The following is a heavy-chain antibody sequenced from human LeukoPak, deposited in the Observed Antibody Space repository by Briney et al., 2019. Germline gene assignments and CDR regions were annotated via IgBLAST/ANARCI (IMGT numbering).Heavy chain of an antibody. CDR3: ARLKGCRGNYYGSGSYYTCYYFDY. CDR1: GGSFSGNY. V-gene: IGHV4-34*01. CDR2: INHSGST. D-gene: IGHD3-10*01. J-gene: IGHJ4*02. Sequence: SETLSLTCAVYGGSFSGNYWSWIRQPPGKGLEWIGEINHSGSTNYNPSLKSRVTISVDTSKNQFSLKLSSVTAADTAVYYCARLKGCRGNYYGSGSYYTCYYFDYWGQGTLVTVSS.